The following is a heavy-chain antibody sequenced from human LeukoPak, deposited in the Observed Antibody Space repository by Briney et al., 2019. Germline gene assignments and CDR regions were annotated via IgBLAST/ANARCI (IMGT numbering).Heavy chain of an antibody. CDR2: IIPILGIA. V-gene: IGHV1-69*04. D-gene: IGHD2-2*03. Sequence: SVKVSCKASGGTFSSYAISWVRQAPGQGLEWMGRIIPILGIANYAQKFQGRVTITADKSTGTAYMELSSLRSEDTAVYYCASGYCSSTSCYYNWFDPWGQGTLVTVSS. J-gene: IGHJ5*02. CDR3: ASGYCSSTSCYYNWFDP. CDR1: GGTFSSYA.